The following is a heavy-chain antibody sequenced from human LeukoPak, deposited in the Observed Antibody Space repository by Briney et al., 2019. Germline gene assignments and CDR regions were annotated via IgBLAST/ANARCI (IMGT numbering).Heavy chain of an antibody. Sequence: PSETLSLTCTVSGGSISSYYWSWIRRPPGKGLEWIGYIYYSGTTYYNPSLKSRVTVSVDTSKNQFSLKLNSVTAADTAVYYCAREAGVYDAFDIWGQGTMVTVSS. J-gene: IGHJ3*02. D-gene: IGHD5/OR15-5a*01. CDR1: GGSISSYY. CDR2: IYYSGTT. CDR3: AREAGVYDAFDI. V-gene: IGHV4-59*04.